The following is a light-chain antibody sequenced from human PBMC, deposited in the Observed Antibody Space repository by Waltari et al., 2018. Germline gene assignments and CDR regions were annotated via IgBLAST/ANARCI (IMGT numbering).Light chain of an antibody. CDR3: SSYTSTNTYV. V-gene: IGLV2-14*03. J-gene: IGLJ1*01. CDR2: DVN. Sequence: QSALTQPAAVSESPGKSIPISCTRTSSYVGAQNYVSWYQQHPGEAPKLMIYDVNKRPSGTSNRFSGSKSGNTASLSISGLQAEDEADYYCSSYTSTNTYVFGSGTKVTVL. CDR1: SSYVGAQNY.